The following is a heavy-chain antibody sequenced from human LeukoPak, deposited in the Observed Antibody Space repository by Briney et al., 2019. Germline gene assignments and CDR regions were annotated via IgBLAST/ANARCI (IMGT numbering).Heavy chain of an antibody. CDR1: GYSFTGYY. CDR2: INPNSGGP. Sequence: ASVKVSCKAFGYSFTGYYIHWVRQAPGQGLEWMGRINPNSGGPNYAQKFQGRVTMTRDSSISTAYMELSGLRSDDTAMYYCAREYSYGYYFDSWGQGTLVTVSS. V-gene: IGHV1-2*06. J-gene: IGHJ4*02. CDR3: AREYSYGYYFDS. D-gene: IGHD5-18*01.